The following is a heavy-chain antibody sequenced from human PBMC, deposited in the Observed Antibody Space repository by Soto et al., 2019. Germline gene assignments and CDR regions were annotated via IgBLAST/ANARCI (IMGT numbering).Heavy chain of an antibody. J-gene: IGHJ6*02. CDR1: GFTFTSSA. Sequence: QMQLVQSGPEVKKPGTSVKVSCKASGFTFTSSAMQWVRQARGQRLEWIGWIVVGSGNTNYAQKFQERVTITTDMSTSTAYMQLSSLRPHDTAVYYCAVGGYCSSTSCYFRHYYYGMDVWGQGTTVTVSS. D-gene: IGHD2-2*01. CDR3: AVGGYCSSTSCYFRHYYYGMDV. V-gene: IGHV1-58*02. CDR2: IVVGSGNT.